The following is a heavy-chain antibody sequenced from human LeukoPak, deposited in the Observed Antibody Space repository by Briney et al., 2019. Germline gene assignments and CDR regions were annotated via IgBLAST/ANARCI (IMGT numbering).Heavy chain of an antibody. V-gene: IGHV4-61*02. CDR2: MYTSGNT. J-gene: IGHJ6*03. CDR1: GGSISSGGYY. D-gene: IGHD3-22*01. Sequence: SETLSLTCTVSGGSISSGGYYWSWIRQPAGKGLEWIGRMYTSGNTNYNPSLKSRATISVDTSKNQFSLKLSSVTAADTAVYYCARAGYDSSVDGYYYYYMDVWGKGTTVTISS. CDR3: ARAGYDSSVDGYYYYYMDV.